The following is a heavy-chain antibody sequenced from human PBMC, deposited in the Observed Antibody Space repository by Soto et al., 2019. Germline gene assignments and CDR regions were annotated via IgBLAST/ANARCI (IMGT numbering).Heavy chain of an antibody. CDR3: ARLGTAVTNVAHYGMDV. V-gene: IGHV5-10-1*01. CDR1: GYSFTTYW. Sequence: GESLKISCKGSGYSFTTYWINWVRQMPGKGLEWMGKIDPSDSYINYSPSFQGHVSISLDKSISTAYLQWSSLKASDTAMYYCARLGTAVTNVAHYGMDVWGQGTTVTVSS. CDR2: IDPSDSYI. J-gene: IGHJ6*02. D-gene: IGHD2-8*01.